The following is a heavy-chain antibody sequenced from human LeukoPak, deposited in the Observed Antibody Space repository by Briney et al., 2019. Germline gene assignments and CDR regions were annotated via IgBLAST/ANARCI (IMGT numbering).Heavy chain of an antibody. Sequence: GGSLRLSWAASGFTFSSYAMHWVRQAPGKGLEYVSVISSNGNSTFYANSVKGRFTISRDNSKNTLYLQMGSLRAEDMAVYYCARSGSRIAAAGKNYFDYWGQGTLVTVSS. V-gene: IGHV3-64*01. CDR1: GFTFSSYA. J-gene: IGHJ4*02. D-gene: IGHD6-13*01. CDR3: ARSGSRIAAAGKNYFDY. CDR2: ISSNGNST.